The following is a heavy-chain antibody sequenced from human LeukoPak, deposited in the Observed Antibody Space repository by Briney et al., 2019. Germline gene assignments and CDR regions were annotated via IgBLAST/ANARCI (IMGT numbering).Heavy chain of an antibody. CDR3: ARDYSSSWYNWFDP. CDR1: GFTFSSYE. CDR2: ISSSGSTI. D-gene: IGHD6-13*01. J-gene: IGHJ5*02. Sequence: GGSLRLSCAASGFTFSSYEMNWVRQAPGKGLEWVSYISSSGSTIYYADSVKGRFTISRDNAKNSLYLQMNSLRAEDTAVYYCARDYSSSWYNWFDPWGQGTLVTVSS. V-gene: IGHV3-48*03.